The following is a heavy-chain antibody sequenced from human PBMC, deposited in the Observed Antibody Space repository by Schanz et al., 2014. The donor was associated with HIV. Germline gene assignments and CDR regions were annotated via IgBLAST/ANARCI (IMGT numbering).Heavy chain of an antibody. CDR3: AKGYYSSYYYYGMDV. J-gene: IGHJ6*02. CDR1: GFNFNSYG. CDR2: TSYDGTKK. Sequence: QVQLVESGGGVVQPGRSLRLSCVASGFNFNSYGMHWVRQAPGKGLEWVAVTSYDGTKKHYADSVKGRFTISRDNSKSTLSLQMNSLRAEDTAIYYCAKGYYSSYYYYGMDVWGQGTTVTVSS. V-gene: IGHV3-30*18. D-gene: IGHD3-10*01.